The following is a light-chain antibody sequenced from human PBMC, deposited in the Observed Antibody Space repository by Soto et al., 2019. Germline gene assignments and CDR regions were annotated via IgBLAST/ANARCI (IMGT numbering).Light chain of an antibody. CDR1: QSINNY. CDR3: QQSLTMPIT. V-gene: IGKV1-39*01. Sequence: DIQLTQATASLSVSVWDRVTSTCRSSQSINNYLNWYLQRPGQAPKLLIRSASTLQRGVPSRFSGSGSRTEFTLTIADLQPDDFGTYYCQQSLTMPITFGRETRLE. CDR2: SAS. J-gene: IGKJ5*01.